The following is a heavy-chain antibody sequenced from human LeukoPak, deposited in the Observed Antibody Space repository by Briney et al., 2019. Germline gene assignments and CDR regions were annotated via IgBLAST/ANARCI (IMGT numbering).Heavy chain of an antibody. J-gene: IGHJ4*02. CDR1: GYIFTDYY. V-gene: IGHV1-2*06. CDR2: INPNSGGT. CDR3: ARARYCYTTSCPLDY. D-gene: IGHD2-2*01. Sequence: ASAKVSCKASGYIFTDYYIHWVRQAPGQGHEWMGRINPNSGGTNFAQKFQARVTMTSDTSISTAYMEVSGLESDDTAVYYCARARYCYTTSCPLDYWGQGTLVTVSS.